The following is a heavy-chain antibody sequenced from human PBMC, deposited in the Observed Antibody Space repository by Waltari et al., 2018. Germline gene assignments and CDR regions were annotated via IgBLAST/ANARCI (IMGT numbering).Heavy chain of an antibody. J-gene: IGHJ4*01. CDR2: ITAGNGNT. CDR3: ARNVYGDYGNFDY. V-gene: IGHV1-3*01. D-gene: IGHD4-17*01. Sequence: VQLVQSGVEVKKPGASVTVSCKASGYAFTRYVLYLVRRAPGQRLEWMRWITAGNGNTKYSQKFQGIVTITRDTSASTAYMELSSLRSEDTAVYYCARNVYGDYGNFDYWGHGTLVTVSS. CDR1: GYAFTRYV.